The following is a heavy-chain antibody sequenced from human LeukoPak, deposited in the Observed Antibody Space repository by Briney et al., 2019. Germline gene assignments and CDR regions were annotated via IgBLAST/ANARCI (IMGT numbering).Heavy chain of an antibody. V-gene: IGHV3-11*04. J-gene: IGHJ5*02. D-gene: IGHD2-15*01. CDR2: ISGSGSTI. CDR3: ARDAEDCSGATCYFNWFDP. Sequence: GGSLRLSCAASGFSFSDYYMTWIRQAPGKGLEWVSHISGSGSTIYYADSVKGRFTISRDNAKKSLYLQMNSLRAEDTAVYYCARDAEDCSGATCYFNWFDPWGQGTLVTVAS. CDR1: GFSFSDYY.